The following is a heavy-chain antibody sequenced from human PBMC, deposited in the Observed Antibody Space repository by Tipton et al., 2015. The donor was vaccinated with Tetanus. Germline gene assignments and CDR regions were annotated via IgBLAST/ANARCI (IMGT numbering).Heavy chain of an antibody. CDR2: IYYSESS. CDR1: RGPISSYY. Sequence: GLVKPSETLSLTCTVSRGPISSYYWSWIRQPPGKGLEWIGSIYYSESSYYNPSLKSRVTISVDTSKNQFSLKLSSVTAADTAVYYCARDPAVLRFLEWLPDWYFALWGRGTLVTVSS. D-gene: IGHD3-3*01. V-gene: IGHV4-39*07. J-gene: IGHJ2*01. CDR3: ARDPAVLRFLEWLPDWYFAL.